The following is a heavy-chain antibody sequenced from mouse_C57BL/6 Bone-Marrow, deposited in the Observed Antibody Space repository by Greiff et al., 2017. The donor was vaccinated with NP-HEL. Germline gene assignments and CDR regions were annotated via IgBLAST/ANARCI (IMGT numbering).Heavy chain of an antibody. CDR2: ISDGGSYT. J-gene: IGHJ2*01. D-gene: IGHD1-1*01. Sequence: EVKRVESGGGLVKPGGSLKLSCAASGFTFSSYAMSWVRQTPEKRLEWVATISDGGSYTYYPDNVKGRFTISRDNAKNNLYLQMSHLKSEDTAMYYCARAYYYGSSYDYWGQGTTLTVSS. V-gene: IGHV5-4*03. CDR3: ARAYYYGSSYDY. CDR1: GFTFSSYA.